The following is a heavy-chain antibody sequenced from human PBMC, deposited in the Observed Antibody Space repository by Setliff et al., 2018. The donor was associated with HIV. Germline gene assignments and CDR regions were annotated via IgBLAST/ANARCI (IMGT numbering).Heavy chain of an antibody. CDR2: ITPYTGNT. Sequence: ASVKVSCKASGYTFSNYGISWVRQAPGQGLEWMGWITPYTGNTDYAPRLLGRVTMTTDTSTSTAYMELRSLTSDDTAVYYCARGERITIFGVVLGTDYWGQGTLVTVSS. CDR3: ARGERITIFGVVLGTDY. D-gene: IGHD3-3*01. V-gene: IGHV1-18*01. CDR1: GYTFSNYG. J-gene: IGHJ4*02.